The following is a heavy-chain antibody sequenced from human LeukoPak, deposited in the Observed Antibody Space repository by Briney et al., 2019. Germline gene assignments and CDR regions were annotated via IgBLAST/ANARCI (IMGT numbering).Heavy chain of an antibody. D-gene: IGHD1-26*01. V-gene: IGHV3-23*01. CDR1: GLTFSTYT. CDR3: AKNWGSGSDYLTP. CDR2: LTGSGGTT. J-gene: IGHJ5*02. Sequence: GGSLRLSCAASGLTFSTYTMSWVRQAPGKGLEWVSTLTGSGGTTYYADSVRGRFTISRDNAKNTLYLQMNSLRAEDTAVYYCAKNWGSGSDYLTPWGQGTLVTVSS.